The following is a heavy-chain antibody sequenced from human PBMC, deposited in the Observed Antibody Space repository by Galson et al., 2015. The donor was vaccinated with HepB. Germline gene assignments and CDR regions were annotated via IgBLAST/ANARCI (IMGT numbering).Heavy chain of an antibody. CDR1: GGTFSSYA. J-gene: IGHJ4*02. D-gene: IGHD6-13*01. CDR2: IIPILGIA. Sequence: SVKVSCKASGGTFSSYAISWVRQAPGQGLEWMGGIIPILGIANYAQKFQGRVTITADKSTSTAYMELSSLRSEDTAVYYCAREGGIAAAGTFDYWGQGTLVTVSS. CDR3: AREGGIAAAGTFDY. V-gene: IGHV1-69*10.